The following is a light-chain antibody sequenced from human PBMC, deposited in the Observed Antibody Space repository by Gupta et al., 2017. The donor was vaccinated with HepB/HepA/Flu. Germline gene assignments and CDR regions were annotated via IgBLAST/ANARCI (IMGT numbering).Light chain of an antibody. CDR2: YKSDSGK. J-gene: IGLJ2*01. CDR3: MIWHSSAVV. V-gene: IGLV5-45*02. CDR1: SDIDVGTSR. Sequence: QAVLTQPSSLSASPGASASLTCTLRSDIDVGTSRIYWYQQKPGSPPQYLLRYKSDSGKHQGSGVPSRFSGSKDASANAGILLISGLQSEDEADYYCMIWHSSAVVFGGGTKLTVL.